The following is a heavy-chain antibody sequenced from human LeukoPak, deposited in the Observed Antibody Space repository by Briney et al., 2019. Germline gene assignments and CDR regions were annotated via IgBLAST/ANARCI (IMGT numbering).Heavy chain of an antibody. Sequence: ASVKVSCKASGYTFTGYYMHWVRQAPGQELEWMGWINPNSGGTNYAQKFQGRVTMTRDTSISTAYMDLSRLRSDDTAVYYCARGMGVLVPAATWFDPWGQGTLVTVSS. D-gene: IGHD2-2*01. CDR3: ARGMGVLVPAATWFDP. CDR1: GYTFTGYY. J-gene: IGHJ5*02. V-gene: IGHV1-2*02. CDR2: INPNSGGT.